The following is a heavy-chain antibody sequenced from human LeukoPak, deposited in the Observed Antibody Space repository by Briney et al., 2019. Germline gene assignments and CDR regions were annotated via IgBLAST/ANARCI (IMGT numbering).Heavy chain of an antibody. CDR1: GFMFNDFW. CDR2: IRQDGGAK. D-gene: IGHD5-12*01. J-gene: IGHJ4*02. Sequence: PGGSLRLPCTASGFMFNDFWMSWVRQAPGEGLEWVANIRQDGGAKNYVDSVKGRFTISRDNTKKSVYLQMNSLRADDTAVYYCAPPPIAATGNWGQGTLVTVSS. CDR3: APPPIAATGN. V-gene: IGHV3-7*01.